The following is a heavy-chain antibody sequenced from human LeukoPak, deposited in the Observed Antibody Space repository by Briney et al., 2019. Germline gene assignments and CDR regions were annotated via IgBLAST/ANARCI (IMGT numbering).Heavy chain of an antibody. CDR1: GFTFSSYA. CDR2: ISYDGSNK. J-gene: IGHJ6*03. Sequence: GGSLRLPCAASGFTFSSYAMHWVRQAPGKGLEWVAVISYDGSNKYYADSVKGRFTISRDNSKNTLYLQMNSLRAEDTAVYYCARGSSSDYYYMDVWGKGTTVTVSS. V-gene: IGHV3-30-3*01. D-gene: IGHD6-6*01. CDR3: ARGSSSDYYYMDV.